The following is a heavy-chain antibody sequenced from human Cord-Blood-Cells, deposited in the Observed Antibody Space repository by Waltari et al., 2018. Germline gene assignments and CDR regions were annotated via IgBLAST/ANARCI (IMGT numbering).Heavy chain of an antibody. CDR1: GFTFSSYA. V-gene: IGHV3-30-3*01. CDR3: ARVRYDFWSGYYDH. J-gene: IGHJ4*02. D-gene: IGHD3-3*01. CDR2: ISYDGSNK. Sequence: QVQLVESGGGVVQPGRSLRLSCAASGFTFSSYAMHWVRQAPGKGLEWVAVISYDGSNKYYADSVKGRFTISRDNSKNTLYLQMNSLRAEDTAVYYCARVRYDFWSGYYDHWGQGTLVTVSS.